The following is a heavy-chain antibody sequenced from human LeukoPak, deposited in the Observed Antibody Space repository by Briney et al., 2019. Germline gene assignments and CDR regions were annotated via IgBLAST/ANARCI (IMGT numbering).Heavy chain of an antibody. CDR2: ISGSDGST. CDR3: AKAGQTVTAASTFPTYYYYYGMDV. V-gene: IGHV3-23*01. Sequence: GGSLRLSCAASGFTFSNYAMTWVRQAPGKGLEWVSTISGSDGSTYYADSVKGRFTVSRDNSKNALYLQMNSLRAEDTAVYYCAKAGQTVTAASTFPTYYYYYGMDVWGQGTTVTVSS. D-gene: IGHD6-13*01. J-gene: IGHJ6*02. CDR1: GFTFSNYA.